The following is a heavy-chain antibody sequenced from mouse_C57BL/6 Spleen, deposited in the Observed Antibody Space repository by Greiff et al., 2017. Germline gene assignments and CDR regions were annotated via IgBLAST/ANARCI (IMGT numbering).Heavy chain of an antibody. V-gene: IGHV1-22*01. D-gene: IGHD2-10*02. CDR2: INPNNGGT. J-gene: IGHJ3*01. CDR1: GYTFTDYN. Sequence: EVQLQQSGPELVKPGASVKMSCKASGYTFTDYNMHWVKQSHGKSLEWIGYINPNNGGTSYNQKFKGKATLTVNKSSSTAYMELRSLTSEDSAVYYCAREGYGNPWFAYWGQGTLVTVSA. CDR3: AREGYGNPWFAY.